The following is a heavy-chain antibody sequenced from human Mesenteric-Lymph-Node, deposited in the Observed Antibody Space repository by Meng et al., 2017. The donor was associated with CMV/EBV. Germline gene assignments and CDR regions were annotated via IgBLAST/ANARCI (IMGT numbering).Heavy chain of an antibody. CDR3: ARELIHVTSSDWYYFDY. CDR2: ISYDGSNK. V-gene: IGHV3-30-3*01. D-gene: IGHD6-19*01. J-gene: IGHJ4*02. CDR1: FTFSSYA. Sequence: FTFSSYAMHGVRQAPGKGLEWVAVISYDGSNKYYADSVKGRFTISRDNSKNTLYLQMNSLRAEDTAVYYCARELIHVTSSDWYYFDYWGQGTLVTVSS.